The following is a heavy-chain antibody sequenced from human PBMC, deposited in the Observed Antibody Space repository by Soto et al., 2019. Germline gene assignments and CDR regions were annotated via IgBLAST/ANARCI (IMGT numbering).Heavy chain of an antibody. V-gene: IGHV3-21*01. Sequence: PGGSLRLSCAASGFTFSSYSMNWVRQAPGKGLEWVSSISSSSSYIYYADSVKGRFTISRDNAKNSLYLQMNSLRAEDTAVYYCARVAVLTAAGTTDYWGQGTLVTVSS. D-gene: IGHD6-13*01. CDR3: ARVAVLTAAGTTDY. J-gene: IGHJ4*02. CDR2: ISSSSSYI. CDR1: GFTFSSYS.